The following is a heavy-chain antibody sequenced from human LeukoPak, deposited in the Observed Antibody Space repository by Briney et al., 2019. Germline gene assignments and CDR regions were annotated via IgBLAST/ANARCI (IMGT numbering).Heavy chain of an antibody. CDR3: ASGGSYQDY. Sequence: GGSLRLSCAASGFTSSSYSMNWVRQAPGKGLEWVSYISSSSTIYYADSVKGRFTISRDNAKNSLYLQMNSLRDEDTAVHYCASGGSYQDYWGQGTLVTVSS. CDR2: ISSSSTI. CDR1: GFTSSSYS. D-gene: IGHD1-26*01. V-gene: IGHV3-48*02. J-gene: IGHJ4*02.